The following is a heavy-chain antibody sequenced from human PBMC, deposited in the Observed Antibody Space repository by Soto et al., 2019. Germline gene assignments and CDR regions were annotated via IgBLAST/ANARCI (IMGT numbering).Heavy chain of an antibody. CDR2: IYYSGST. Sequence: SETLSLTCTVSGGSIISYYWSWIRQPPGKGLEWIGYIYYSGSTNYNPSLKSRVTISVDTSKNQFSLKLSSVTAADTAVYYCARGYDFWSGYHGAFDIWGQGTMVTVSS. D-gene: IGHD3-3*01. J-gene: IGHJ3*02. CDR1: GGSIISYY. V-gene: IGHV4-59*01. CDR3: ARGYDFWSGYHGAFDI.